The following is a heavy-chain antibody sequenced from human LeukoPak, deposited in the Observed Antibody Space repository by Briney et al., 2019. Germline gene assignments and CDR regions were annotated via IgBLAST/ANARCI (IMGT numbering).Heavy chain of an antibody. Sequence: SETLSLTCTVSGGSISSSSYYWGWIRQPPGKGLEWIGSIYYSGSTYYNPSLKSRVTISVDTSKNQFSLKLSSVTAADTAVYYCAREGYCSGGSCYLFDPWGQGTLVTVSS. CDR1: GGSISSSSYY. V-gene: IGHV4-39*07. CDR3: AREGYCSGGSCYLFDP. CDR2: IYYSGST. J-gene: IGHJ5*02. D-gene: IGHD2-15*01.